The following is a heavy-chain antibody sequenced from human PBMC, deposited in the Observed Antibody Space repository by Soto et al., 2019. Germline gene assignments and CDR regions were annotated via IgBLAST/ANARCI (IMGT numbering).Heavy chain of an antibody. CDR3: TRGLDY. CDR1: GGSISSGGYS. J-gene: IGHJ4*02. Sequence: SETLSLTCAVSGGSISSGGYSWSWIRQPPGKGLEWIGYMYHSGSTYYNPSLKSRVTISIDRSKNQFSLKLSSVTAADTAVYYCTRGLDYWGQGTLVTVSS. CDR2: MYHSGST. V-gene: IGHV4-30-2*01.